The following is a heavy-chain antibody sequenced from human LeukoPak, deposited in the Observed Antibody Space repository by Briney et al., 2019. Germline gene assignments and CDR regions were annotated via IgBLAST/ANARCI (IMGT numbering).Heavy chain of an antibody. J-gene: IGHJ4*02. V-gene: IGHV3-30*03. Sequence: GGSLRLSCAASGFTFSSYGMHWVRQAPGKGLEWVAVISYDGSNKYYADSVKGRFTISRDNSKNTLYLQMNSLRAEDTAVYYCVLAAAGPNFGYWGQGTLVTVSS. CDR3: VLAAAGPNFGY. D-gene: IGHD6-13*01. CDR2: ISYDGSNK. CDR1: GFTFSSYG.